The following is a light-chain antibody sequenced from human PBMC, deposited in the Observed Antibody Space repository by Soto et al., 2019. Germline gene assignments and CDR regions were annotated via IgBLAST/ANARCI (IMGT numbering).Light chain of an antibody. V-gene: IGKV1-39*01. J-gene: IGKJ1*01. CDR1: QTVKNN. Sequence: DIQMTQSPSSVSASVGDSVSFACQSSQTVKNNVNWYQHKRGKAPKLLISGSSNLQNGVPPRFSGSDTGTDFTLTINSLQPEDSARYYCQQTYRHPRTFGQGT. CDR3: QQTYRHPRT. CDR2: GSS.